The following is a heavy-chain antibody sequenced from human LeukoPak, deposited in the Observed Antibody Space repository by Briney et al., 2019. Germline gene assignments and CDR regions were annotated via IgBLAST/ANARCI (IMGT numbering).Heavy chain of an antibody. D-gene: IGHD6-19*01. CDR1: GGSFSSNY. V-gene: IGHV4-59*01. J-gene: IGHJ4*02. CDR2: IYYSGST. CDR3: ARGGSGWWYSFDY. Sequence: PETLSLTCTVSGGSFSSNYWSWMRQPPGKGLEWIGYIYYSGSTNYNPPLKSRVTISVDTSKNQFSLKLNSVTAADTAVYFCARGGSGWWYSFDYWGQGTLVTVSS.